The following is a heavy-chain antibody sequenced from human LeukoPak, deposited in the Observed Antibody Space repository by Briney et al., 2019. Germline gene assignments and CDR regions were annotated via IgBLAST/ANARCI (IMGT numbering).Heavy chain of an antibody. CDR2: IWYEGSNK. D-gene: IGHD1-26*01. CDR1: GFTFSSYG. Sequence: GGSLRLSCAASGFTFSSYGMHWVRQAPGKGLEGGAVIWYEGSNKYYADSVKGRFTISRDNSKNTLYLQMNSLRAEDTAVYYCARVGATISYYYYMDVWGKGTTVTVSS. J-gene: IGHJ6*03. CDR3: ARVGATISYYYYMDV. V-gene: IGHV3-33*01.